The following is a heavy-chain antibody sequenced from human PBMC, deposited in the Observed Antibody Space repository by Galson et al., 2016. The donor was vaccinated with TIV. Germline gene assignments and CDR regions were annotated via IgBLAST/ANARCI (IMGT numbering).Heavy chain of an antibody. CDR2: ITGPLGTT. CDR3: SKEAVTGYYFYYMDV. CDR1: GFLFGSYA. D-gene: IGHD2-21*02. Sequence: SLRLSCAASGFLFGSYAMNCVRPAPGKGLEWVSSITGPLGTTYYADSVKARFIVSRGNPKNTLYLQMNSLRAEDTVVYYCSKEAVTGYYFYYMDVWGIGTTVTVSS. V-gene: IGHV3-23*01. J-gene: IGHJ6*03.